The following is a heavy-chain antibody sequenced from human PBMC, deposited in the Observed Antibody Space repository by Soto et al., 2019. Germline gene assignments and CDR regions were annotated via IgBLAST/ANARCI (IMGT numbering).Heavy chain of an antibody. D-gene: IGHD3-16*01. CDR1: GYSFTNND. CDR2: MNPGSGDT. CDR3: ARMETFGSLNWFDP. Sequence: ASVQVSCKASGYSFTNNDVSWVRQATGEGLEWMGWMNPGSGDTGYAQKFQGRVTMTRDISIATAYMEFSSLRSDDTAIYYCARMETFGSLNWFDPWGQVTLVTV. J-gene: IGHJ5*02. V-gene: IGHV1-8*01.